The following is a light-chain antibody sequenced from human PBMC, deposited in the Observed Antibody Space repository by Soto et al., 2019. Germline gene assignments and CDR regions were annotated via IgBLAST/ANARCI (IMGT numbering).Light chain of an antibody. J-gene: IGKJ2*01. Sequence: EIILTQSPGILSLSPGETATLSCRASQSISSSYIAWYQQRPGQAPRLLIYGASNRATGIPDRFSASGSKTDFTLTISRLEPEDFAVYYCHQYGSSPPYTFVQGTKLEIK. CDR3: HQYGSSPPYT. CDR2: GAS. CDR1: QSISSSY. V-gene: IGKV3-20*01.